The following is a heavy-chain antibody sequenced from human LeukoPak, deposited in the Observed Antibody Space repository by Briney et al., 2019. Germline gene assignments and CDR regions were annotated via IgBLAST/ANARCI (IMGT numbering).Heavy chain of an antibody. D-gene: IGHD3-9*01. V-gene: IGHV3-66*01. CDR3: ARDRALRYFDWLRFNPPPTPYGMDV. CDR2: IYSGGST. Sequence: GGSLRLSCAASGFTVSSNYMSWVRQAPGKGLEWVSVIYSGGSTYYADSVKGRFTISRDNSKNTLYLQMNSLRAEDTAVYYCARDRALRYFDWLRFNPPPTPYGMDVWGQGTTVTVSS. J-gene: IGHJ6*02. CDR1: GFTVSSNY.